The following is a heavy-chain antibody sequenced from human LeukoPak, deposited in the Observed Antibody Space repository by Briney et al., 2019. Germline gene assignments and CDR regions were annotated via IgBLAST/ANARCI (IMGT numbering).Heavy chain of an antibody. V-gene: IGHV3-74*01. Sequence: GGSLRLSCAASGFNFSSSWMHWVRQVPGKGLVWVSRINGQGRGIGYADSVKGRFTISRDNAKNTLFLQMSSLRAEDTGVYFCAREPEHNYENSGYFDAFDIWGPGTMVIVSS. CDR1: GFNFSSSW. CDR3: AREPEHNYENSGYFDAFDI. D-gene: IGHD3-22*01. J-gene: IGHJ3*02. CDR2: INGQGRGI.